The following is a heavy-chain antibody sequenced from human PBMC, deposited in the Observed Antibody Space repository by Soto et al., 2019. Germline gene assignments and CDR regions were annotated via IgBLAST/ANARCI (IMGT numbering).Heavy chain of an antibody. D-gene: IGHD1-26*01. CDR2: ISWNSGSI. V-gene: IGHV3-9*01. CDR3: AKGTGWELRGGMDV. Sequence: EVQLVESGGGLVQPGRSLRLSCAASGFTFDDYAMHWVRQAPGKGLEWVSGISWNSGSIGYADSVKGRFTISRDNAKNSLYLQMNSLRVEDTALYYCAKGTGWELRGGMDVWVQGTTVTVSS. CDR1: GFTFDDYA. J-gene: IGHJ6*02.